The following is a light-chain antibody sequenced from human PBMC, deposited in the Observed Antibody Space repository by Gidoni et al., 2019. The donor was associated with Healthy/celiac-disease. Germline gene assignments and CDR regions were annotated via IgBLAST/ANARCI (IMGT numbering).Light chain of an antibody. Sequence: EIVLTQSPPTLSLSPGARATLACRASQSVSSNLAWYQQKPGQAPRLLIYDASNRATGIPARFSGSGSGTDFTLTISSLEPEDFAVYYCQQRSNWPLLTFGGGTKVEIK. CDR3: QQRSNWPLLT. CDR2: DAS. J-gene: IGKJ4*01. V-gene: IGKV3-11*01. CDR1: QSVSSN.